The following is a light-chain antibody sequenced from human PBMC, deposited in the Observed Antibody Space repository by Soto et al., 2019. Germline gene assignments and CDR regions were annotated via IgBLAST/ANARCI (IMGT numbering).Light chain of an antibody. V-gene: IGLV2-14*03. Sequence: QSVVTQPASVSGAPGQSIAISFTGTSSDVGGYNYVSWYQHHPGKAPKLMVYDVSNRPSGVSNRFSGSKSGNTASLTISGLQAEDEADYYCSSYTSSSTYVFGTGTKVTVL. CDR3: SSYTSSSTYV. J-gene: IGLJ1*01. CDR1: SSDVGGYNY. CDR2: DVS.